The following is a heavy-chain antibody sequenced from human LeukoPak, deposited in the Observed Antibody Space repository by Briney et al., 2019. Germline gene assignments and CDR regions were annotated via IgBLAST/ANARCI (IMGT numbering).Heavy chain of an antibody. V-gene: IGHV4-39*01. Sequence: SSETLSLTCAVSGASISTSSDYWGWIRQPPGQGLEYIGSMYSSGTTFYNLSLKSRVIMSVDTSKDQFSLKVTSVTAADTAVYYCARGGLQRLAPFDYWGQGVLVTVSS. D-gene: IGHD6-19*01. CDR3: ARGGLQRLAPFDY. CDR2: MYSSGTT. J-gene: IGHJ4*02. CDR1: GASISTSSDY.